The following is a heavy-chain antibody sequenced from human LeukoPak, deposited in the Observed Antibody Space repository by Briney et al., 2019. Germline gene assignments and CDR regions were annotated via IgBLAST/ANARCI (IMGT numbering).Heavy chain of an antibody. CDR3: ARDNQWLPTFDAFDI. CDR2: INPNSGGT. J-gene: IGHJ3*02. D-gene: IGHD6-19*01. Sequence: ASVKVSCTASGYTFTGYYMHWVRQAPGQGLEWMGRINPNSGGTNYAQKFQGRVTMTRDTSISTAYMELSRLRSDDTAVYYCARDNQWLPTFDAFDIWGQGTMVTVSS. V-gene: IGHV1-2*06. CDR1: GYTFTGYY.